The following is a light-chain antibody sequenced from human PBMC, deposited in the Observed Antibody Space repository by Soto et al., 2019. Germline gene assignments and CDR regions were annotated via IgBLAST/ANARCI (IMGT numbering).Light chain of an antibody. J-gene: IGKJ1*01. CDR3: QQYNNWHPWT. Sequence: EILMTQSPATLSVSPGERATLSCRASQSVRSNLAWYQQKPGQATRLLIYDASTRANGIPARFSGSGSGTEFTLTISSLQSEDFAVYYCQQYNNWHPWTFGQGTKVDIK. CDR1: QSVRSN. V-gene: IGKV3-15*01. CDR2: DAS.